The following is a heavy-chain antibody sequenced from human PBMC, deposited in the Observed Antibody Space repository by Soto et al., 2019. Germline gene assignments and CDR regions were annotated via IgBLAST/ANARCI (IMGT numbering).Heavy chain of an antibody. D-gene: IGHD6-19*01. CDR1: GFTFSSYA. CDR3: ARDRTSSGWYDY. Sequence: QVQLVESGGGVVQPGRSLRLSCAASGFTFSSYAMHWVRQAPGKGLEWVAVISYDGSNKYYADSVKGRFTISRDNSKNTLYLQMNSLRAEDTAVYYCARDRTSSGWYDYWGQGTLVTVSS. V-gene: IGHV3-30-3*01. J-gene: IGHJ4*02. CDR2: ISYDGSNK.